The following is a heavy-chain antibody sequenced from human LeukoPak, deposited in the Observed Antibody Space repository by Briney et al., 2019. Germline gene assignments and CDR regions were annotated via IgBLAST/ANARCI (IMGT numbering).Heavy chain of an antibody. Sequence: GSSVKVSCKASGGTFSSYAISWVRQAPGQGLGWMGGIIPIFGTANYAQKFQGRVTITTDESTSTAYMELSSLRSEDTAVYYCARVREGYYDSSGYYFDYWGQGTLVTVSS. D-gene: IGHD3-22*01. V-gene: IGHV1-69*05. J-gene: IGHJ4*02. CDR2: IIPIFGTA. CDR3: ARVREGYYDSSGYYFDY. CDR1: GGTFSSYA.